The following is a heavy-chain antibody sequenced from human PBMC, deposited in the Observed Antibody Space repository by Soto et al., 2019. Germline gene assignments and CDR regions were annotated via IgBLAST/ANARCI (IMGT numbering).Heavy chain of an antibody. CDR3: AKVHGYAGWVDY. CDR1: GFTFSSYG. V-gene: IGHV3-30*18. Sequence: QVQLVESGGGVVQPGRSLRLSCAASGFTFSSYGMHWVRQAPGKGLEWVAVIAYDGSNKYYADSVKGRFTISRDNSKNTLYLQMNSLRAEDTAVYYCAKVHGYAGWVDYWGQGTLVTVSS. D-gene: IGHD5-12*01. J-gene: IGHJ4*02. CDR2: IAYDGSNK.